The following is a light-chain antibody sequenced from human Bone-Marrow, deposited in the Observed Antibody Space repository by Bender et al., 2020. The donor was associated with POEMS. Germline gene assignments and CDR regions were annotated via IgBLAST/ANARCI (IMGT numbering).Light chain of an antibody. CDR2: QDT. CDR1: DLGDKY. CDR3: QAWDTYSVI. V-gene: IGLV3-1*01. J-gene: IGLJ2*01. Sequence: SYEVTQPPSVSVPPGQTASITCSGDDLGDKYVAWYQQKPGQSPVLVIYQDTKRSSGIPERFSGSNSGNTATLTISGTQAMDEADYYCQAWDTYSVIFGGGTKLTVL.